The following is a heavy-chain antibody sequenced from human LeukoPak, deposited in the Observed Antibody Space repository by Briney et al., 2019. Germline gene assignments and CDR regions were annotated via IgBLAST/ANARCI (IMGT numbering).Heavy chain of an antibody. CDR2: ISAYNGNT. V-gene: IGHV1-18*01. CDR3: ARDRRYFDWLFPYYYYGMDV. D-gene: IGHD3-9*01. CDR1: GYTFTSYG. Sequence: ASVKVSCKASGYTFTSYGISWVRQAPGQGLEWMGWISAYNGNTNYAQKLQGRVTMTTDTSTSTAYMELRSLRSDDTAVYHCARDRRYFDWLFPYYYYGMDVWGQGTTVTVSS. J-gene: IGHJ6*02.